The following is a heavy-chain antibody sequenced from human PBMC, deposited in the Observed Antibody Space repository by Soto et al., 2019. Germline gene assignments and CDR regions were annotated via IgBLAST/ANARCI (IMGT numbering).Heavy chain of an antibody. CDR1: GYILSHYQ. CDR3: ARDRAPPDV. V-gene: IGHV1-3*01. Sequence: GASVKVSCKASGYILSHYQIDWLRQAPGQRLEWMGWINAGNGNTKYSQKFQGRVTITRDTSASTAYMELSSLRSEDTAVYYCARDRAPPDVWGQGTTVTLSS. J-gene: IGHJ6*02. CDR2: INAGNGNT.